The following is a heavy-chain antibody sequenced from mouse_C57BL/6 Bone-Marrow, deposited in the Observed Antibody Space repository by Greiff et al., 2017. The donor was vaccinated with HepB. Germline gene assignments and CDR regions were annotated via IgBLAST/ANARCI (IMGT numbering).Heavy chain of an antibody. Sequence: EVKLQESGGGLVQPGGSLKLSCAASGFTFSDYYMYWVRQTPEKRLEWVAYISNGGGSTYYPDTVKGRFTISRDNAKNTLYLQMSRLKSEDTAMYYCARQRVITTVVATWEMDYWGQGTSVTVSS. J-gene: IGHJ4*01. D-gene: IGHD1-1*01. V-gene: IGHV5-12*01. CDR2: ISNGGGST. CDR1: GFTFSDYY. CDR3: ARQRVITTVVATWEMDY.